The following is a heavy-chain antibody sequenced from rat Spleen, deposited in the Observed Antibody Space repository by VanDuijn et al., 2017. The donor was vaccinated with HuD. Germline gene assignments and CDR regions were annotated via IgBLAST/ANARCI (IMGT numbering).Heavy chain of an antibody. D-gene: IGHD4-3*01. CDR3: VRDRTSNSGYGGYWYFDV. J-gene: IGHJ1*01. CDR2: ISNGETT. V-gene: IGHV2-6*01. Sequence: QVQLKESGPGLMQPSETLSLTCTVSGFSLTNNSVGWVRQPPGKGLEWIATISNGETTYYNSTLKSRLSISRDTSKSQVFLKMNSLQTEDIATYYWVRDRTSNSGYGGYWYFDVWGPGTMITVSS. CDR1: GFSLTNNS.